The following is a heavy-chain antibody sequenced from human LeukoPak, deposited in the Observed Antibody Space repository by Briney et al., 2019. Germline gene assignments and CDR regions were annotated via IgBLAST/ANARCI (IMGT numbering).Heavy chain of an antibody. D-gene: IGHD3-10*01. Sequence: ASVKVSCKASGYIFISYAMHWVRQAPGQRLEWMGSINAGTANTKYSQEFQGRVTITRDTSASTAYMELSSLRSEDMAVYYCARGQYYYASGSSFLKRGVSAFDIWGQGTMVTVSS. CDR3: ARGQYYYASGSSFLKRGVSAFDI. CDR1: GYIFISYA. CDR2: INAGTANT. V-gene: IGHV1-3*03. J-gene: IGHJ3*02.